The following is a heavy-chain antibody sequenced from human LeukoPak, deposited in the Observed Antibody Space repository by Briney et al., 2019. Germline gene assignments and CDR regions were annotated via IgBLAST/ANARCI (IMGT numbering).Heavy chain of an antibody. Sequence: VASVKVSCKASGYTFTSYGISWVRQAPGQGLEWMGWISAYNGNTNYAQKLQGRVTMTTDTSTSTAYMELRSLRSDDTAVYYCARDGYLMRTTVTTYYYYYMDVWGKGTTVTVSS. V-gene: IGHV1-18*01. D-gene: IGHD4-11*01. CDR2: ISAYNGNT. CDR1: GYTFTSYG. CDR3: ARDGYLMRTTVTTYYYYYMDV. J-gene: IGHJ6*03.